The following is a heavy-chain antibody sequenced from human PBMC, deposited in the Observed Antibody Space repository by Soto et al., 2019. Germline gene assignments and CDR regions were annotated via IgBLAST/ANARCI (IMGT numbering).Heavy chain of an antibody. V-gene: IGHV3-7*01. D-gene: IGHD6-13*01. CDR3: AGTIAAHRYYYYYYGMDV. J-gene: IGHJ6*02. CDR1: GFTFSSYW. CDR2: IKQDGSEK. Sequence: EVQLVESGGGLVQPGGSLRLSCAASGFTFSSYWMSWVRQAPGKGLEWVANIKQDGSEKYYADSVKGRFTISRDNSKNTLYLQMNSLRAEDTAVYYCAGTIAAHRYYYYYYGMDVWGQGTTVTVSS.